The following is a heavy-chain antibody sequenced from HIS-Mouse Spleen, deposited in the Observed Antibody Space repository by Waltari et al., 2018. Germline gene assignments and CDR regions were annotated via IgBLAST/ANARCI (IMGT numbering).Heavy chain of an antibody. CDR1: GYTVTSYV. J-gene: IGHJ4*02. Sequence: QVQPVPSGAEVKSPAASVKVACKARGYTVTSYVLNCVLPATGQGLEWMGWMNPNSGNTGYAQKFQGRVTMTRNTSISTAYMELSSLRSEDTAVYYCARRLYYDFWSGYYPFDYWGQGTLVTVSS. V-gene: IGHV1-8*01. CDR3: ARRLYYDFWSGYYPFDY. CDR2: MNPNSGNT. D-gene: IGHD3-3*01.